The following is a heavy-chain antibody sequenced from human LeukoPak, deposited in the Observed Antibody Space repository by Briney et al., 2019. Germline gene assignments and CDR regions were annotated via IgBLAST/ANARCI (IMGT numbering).Heavy chain of an antibody. Sequence: PSETLSLTCTVSGGSINGYYWSWIRQSPRKGLESPGYIYYTGSTNYNPSLKSRVTMSVDTSRNQFFLRLSSVTAADTAVYYCARFSEYYHSSVHYLDYWGQGTLVSVSS. J-gene: IGHJ4*02. CDR3: ARFSEYYHSSVHYLDY. V-gene: IGHV4-59*01. D-gene: IGHD3-22*01. CDR1: GGSINGYY. CDR2: IYYTGST.